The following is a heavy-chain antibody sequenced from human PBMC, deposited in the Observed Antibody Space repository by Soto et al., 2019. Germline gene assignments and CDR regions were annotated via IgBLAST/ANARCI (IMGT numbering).Heavy chain of an antibody. D-gene: IGHD1-26*01. CDR3: AKEGARGSYLDY. V-gene: IGHV3-23*01. CDR2: ISGSGVST. J-gene: IGHJ4*02. CDR1: GFTFSSYA. Sequence: PGGSLRLSCAASGFTFSSYAMTWVRQAPGKGLEWVSAISGSGVSTYYADSVKGRFTTSRDNSKNTLYLQMNSLRAEDTAVYFCAKEGARGSYLDYWGQGTLVTVSS.